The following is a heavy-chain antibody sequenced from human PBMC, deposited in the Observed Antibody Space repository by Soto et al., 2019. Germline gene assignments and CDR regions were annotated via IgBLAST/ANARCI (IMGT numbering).Heavy chain of an antibody. CDR2: IKQDGSEE. Sequence: EVQLVESGGGLVQPGGTLRLSCVDSGFTFSSYWMSWVRQAPVKGLEWVGNIKQDGSEENYVDSVKGLFTISRDNAKISMYLQMNSLRVEDTAVYYCARIAASGRGWDVWGQGTTVGVSS. CDR3: ARIAASGRGWDV. V-gene: IGHV3-7*01. CDR1: GFTFSSYW. J-gene: IGHJ6*02. D-gene: IGHD6-13*01.